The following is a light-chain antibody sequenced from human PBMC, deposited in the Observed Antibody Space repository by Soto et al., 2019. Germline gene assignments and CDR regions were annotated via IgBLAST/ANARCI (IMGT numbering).Light chain of an antibody. CDR2: GAS. Sequence: EIVLTQSPAILSVSPGERATLSCRASESVTSSLAWYQQKPGQAPRLLIYGASTRATGLPARFSGSGSGTEFTLIISSLQSEDSAVYYCQQYDNWPITFGQGTRLEI. J-gene: IGKJ5*01. CDR3: QQYDNWPIT. V-gene: IGKV3-15*01. CDR1: ESVTSS.